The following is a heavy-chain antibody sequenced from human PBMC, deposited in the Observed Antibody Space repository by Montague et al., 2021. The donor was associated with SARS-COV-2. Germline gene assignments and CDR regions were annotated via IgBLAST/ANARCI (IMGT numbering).Heavy chain of an antibody. D-gene: IGHD3-22*01. CDR3: ARVVPTMIVVVIGLVDY. Sequence: SLRLSCAASGFTFGSYEMNWVRQAPGKGLEWVSYISNSGTIMYYADSVKGRFTISRDNAENSLYLQMNSLRAEDTAVYYCARVVPTMIVVVIGLVDYWGQGTLVTVSS. V-gene: IGHV3-48*03. J-gene: IGHJ4*02. CDR2: ISNSGTIM. CDR1: GFTFGSYE.